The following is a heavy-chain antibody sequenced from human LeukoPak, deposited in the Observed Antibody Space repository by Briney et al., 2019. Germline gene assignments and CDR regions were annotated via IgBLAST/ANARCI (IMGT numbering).Heavy chain of an antibody. D-gene: IGHD6-6*01. CDR1: GGSFRGYY. Sequence: SETLSLTCAVYGGSFRGYYWSWIRQPPGKGLEWIGEINHSGSTNYNPSLKSRVTISVDTSKNQFSLELSSVTAADTAVYYFARGGGDIAARPGWFDPWGQGTLVTVSS. CDR2: INHSGST. CDR3: ARGGGDIAARPGWFDP. V-gene: IGHV4-34*01. J-gene: IGHJ5*02.